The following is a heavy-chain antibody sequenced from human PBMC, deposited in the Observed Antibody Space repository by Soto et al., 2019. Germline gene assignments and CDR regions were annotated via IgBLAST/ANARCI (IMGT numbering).Heavy chain of an antibody. Sequence: QVQLQESGPGLVKPSQTLSLTCAVSGVSINTGGYSWNWIRQSPGKALEWMGHIYQSGSTYYKPSLKGRLTTSVDMSNNALSLEVTSVTPADTAVYFCARGDYNDYFDFWGQGALVTVSS. CDR1: GVSINTGGYS. CDR3: ARGDYNDYFDF. CDR2: IYQSGST. D-gene: IGHD4-4*01. V-gene: IGHV4-30-2*06. J-gene: IGHJ4*02.